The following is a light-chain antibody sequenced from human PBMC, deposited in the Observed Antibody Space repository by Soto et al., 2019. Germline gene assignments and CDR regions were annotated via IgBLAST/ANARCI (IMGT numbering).Light chain of an antibody. Sequence: QSALTQPRSVSGSPGQSVTISCTGTSSDVGGYNYVSWYQQHPGKAPKLMVYDVSKRPSGVPDRFSGSKSGNTASLTIAGLQAEEEADYYCCSYAGSYTRVFGGATKLTVL. J-gene: IGLJ2*01. CDR2: DVS. CDR1: SSDVGGYNY. CDR3: CSYAGSYTRV. V-gene: IGLV2-11*01.